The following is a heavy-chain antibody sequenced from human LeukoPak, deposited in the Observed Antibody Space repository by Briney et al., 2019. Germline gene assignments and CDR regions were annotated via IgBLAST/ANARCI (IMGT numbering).Heavy chain of an antibody. D-gene: IGHD3-22*01. Sequence: PGGSLRLSCAASGFTFNNYGLIWVPQAPGKGLEWCSAISNDGGGRTYADFVKGRFTISRDNSKNTLYLQMDSPRADDTALYYCAKGSSGYFFDLWGQGTLVTVSS. CDR1: GFTFNNYG. CDR3: AKGSSGYFFDL. CDR2: ISNDGGGR. J-gene: IGHJ4*02. V-gene: IGHV3-23*01.